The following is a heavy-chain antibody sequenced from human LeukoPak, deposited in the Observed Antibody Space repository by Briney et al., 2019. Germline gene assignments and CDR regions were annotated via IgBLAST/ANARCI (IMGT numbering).Heavy chain of an antibody. V-gene: IGHV1-69*05. Sequence: ASVKVSCTASGGTFSSYAISWVRQAPGQGLEWMGGIIPIFGTANYAQKFQGRVTITTDESTSTAYMELSSLRSEDTAVYYCARDYSSGLCCYWGQGTLVTVSS. D-gene: IGHD6-19*01. CDR1: GGTFSSYA. CDR2: IIPIFGTA. CDR3: ARDYSSGLCCY. J-gene: IGHJ4*02.